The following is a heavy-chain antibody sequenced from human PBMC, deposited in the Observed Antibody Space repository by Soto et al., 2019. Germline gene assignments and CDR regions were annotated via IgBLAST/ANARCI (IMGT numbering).Heavy chain of an antibody. V-gene: IGHV6-1*01. J-gene: IGHJ6*02. CDR3: AKVLCRDYGFIGGYYCMDD. CDR2: TYNKSKWNN. CDR1: GESLSSNSAG. D-gene: IGHD2-2*01. Sequence: RTPSLSCAMSGESLSSNSAGSNWVRPSASRGLEWLGKTYNKSKWNNHYEVTVKSPITINRNTSKDQFSLQLNPVTHEDTAGYYWAKVLCRDYGFIGGYYCMDDWGQGTPVTVSS.